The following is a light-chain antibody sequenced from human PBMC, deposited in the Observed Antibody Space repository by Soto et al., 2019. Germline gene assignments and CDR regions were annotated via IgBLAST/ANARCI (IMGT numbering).Light chain of an antibody. J-gene: IGLJ2*01. V-gene: IGLV2-14*03. CDR1: SSDVGGYIS. CDR2: DVS. CDR3: NSYTGSNTQV. Sequence: QSALTQPASVSGSPGQSITISCTGTSSDVGGYISVSWYQQHPGKVPKLIIYDVSDRHSGVSNRFSGSKSGNTASLTISGLQAEDEADYYCNSYTGSNTQVFGGGTKLTVL.